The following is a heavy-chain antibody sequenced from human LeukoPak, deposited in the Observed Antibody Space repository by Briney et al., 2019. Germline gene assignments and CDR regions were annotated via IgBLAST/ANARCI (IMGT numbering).Heavy chain of an antibody. J-gene: IGHJ3*02. CDR3: ARLYYDSSGYHDAFDI. V-gene: IGHV4-4*02. D-gene: IGHD3-22*01. CDR2: IYYSGST. CDR1: GGSISSSYW. Sequence: AGTLSLTCAVSGGSISSSYWWSWIRQPPGQGLGWIGEIYYSGSTKYNPSLKSRVTISVDTSKNQFPLKLSSVTAADTAVYYCARLYYDSSGYHDAFDIWGQGTMVTVSS.